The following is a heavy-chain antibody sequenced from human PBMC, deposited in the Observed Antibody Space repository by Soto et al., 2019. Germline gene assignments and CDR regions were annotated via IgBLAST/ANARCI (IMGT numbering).Heavy chain of an antibody. D-gene: IGHD3-10*01. CDR2: IYYSGST. V-gene: IGHV4-61*01. Sequence: SETLSLTCTVSGGSVSSGSYYWSWIRQPPGKGLEWIGYIYYSGSTNYNPSLKSRVTISVDTSKNQFSLKLSSVTTADTAVYYCARDSSFGSGSYGMEVWGQGTTVTVS. CDR3: ARDSSFGSGSYGMEV. J-gene: IGHJ6*02. CDR1: GGSVSSGSYY.